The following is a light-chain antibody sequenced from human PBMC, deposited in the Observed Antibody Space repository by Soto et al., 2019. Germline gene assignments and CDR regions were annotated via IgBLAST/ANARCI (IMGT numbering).Light chain of an antibody. CDR3: QQYNNWPPWT. V-gene: IGKV3-15*01. Sequence: EIWMTQSQATLSVYPGERATLSCRASQSVSSNLARSQQKPGQAPRLLIYGASTRATGFPARFSGSGSGTEFTLTIGNLESEDFAVYYWQQYNNWPPWTFGQGTKVEIK. CDR2: GAS. J-gene: IGKJ1*01. CDR1: QSVSSN.